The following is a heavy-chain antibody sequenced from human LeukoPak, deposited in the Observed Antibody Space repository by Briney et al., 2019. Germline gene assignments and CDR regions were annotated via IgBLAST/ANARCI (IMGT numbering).Heavy chain of an antibody. CDR3: TRVIVAVPGYFDYFDF. D-gene: IGHD6-19*01. V-gene: IGHV3-7*01. J-gene: IGHJ4*02. CDR2: INEDGSNK. CDR1: GFSFSNHY. Sequence: PGGSLRLSCAASGFSFSNHYMRWIRQAPGKGLEWVANINEDGSNKWHLGSVKGRFTVSRDNARKALYLQMNSLRVEDTAVYYCTRVIVAVPGYFDYFDFWGQGALVTVSS.